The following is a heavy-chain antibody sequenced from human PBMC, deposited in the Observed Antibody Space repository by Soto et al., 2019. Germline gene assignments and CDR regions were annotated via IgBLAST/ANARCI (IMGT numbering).Heavy chain of an antibody. CDR1: GFIFSDY. J-gene: IGHJ6*02. D-gene: IGHD5-18*01. CDR3: ARSSGWRHVVGYKYGLDV. CDR2: ISGSGAYT. V-gene: IGHV3-11*06. Sequence: QVQLVESGGGLVKPGGSLRLSCTGSGFIFSDYMTWIRQAPGKGLEWVSYISGSGAYTKYADSVRGRFTISGDNAKNSLWLQINSLRAEDTAVYYCARSSGWRHVVGYKYGLDVWGQGTTVIVSS.